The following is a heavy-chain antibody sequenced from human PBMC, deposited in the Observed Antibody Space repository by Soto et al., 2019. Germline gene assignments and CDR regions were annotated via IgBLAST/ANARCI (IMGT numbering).Heavy chain of an antibody. D-gene: IGHD5-18*01. J-gene: IGHJ6*02. CDR2: IYYSGST. CDR3: ARDRRSPDTAMADYGMDV. Sequence: SETLSLTCTVSGGSISSYYWSWIQQPPGKGLEWIGYIYYSGSTNYNPSLKSRVTISVDTSKNQFSLKLSSVTAADTAVYYCARDRRSPDTAMADYGMDVWGQGTTVTVSS. CDR1: GGSISSYY. V-gene: IGHV4-59*01.